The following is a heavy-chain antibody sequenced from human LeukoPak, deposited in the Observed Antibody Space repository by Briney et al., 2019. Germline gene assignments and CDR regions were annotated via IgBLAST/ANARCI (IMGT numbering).Heavy chain of an antibody. CDR1: GGSISSYY. Sequence: TSETLSLTCTVSGGSISSYYWSWIRQPPGKGLEWIGEINHSGSTNYNPSLKSRVTISVDTSKNQFSLKLSSVTAADTAVYYCARGLCSSTSCYVDYWGQGTLVTVSS. CDR3: ARGLCSSTSCYVDY. CDR2: INHSGST. D-gene: IGHD2-2*01. J-gene: IGHJ4*02. V-gene: IGHV4-34*01.